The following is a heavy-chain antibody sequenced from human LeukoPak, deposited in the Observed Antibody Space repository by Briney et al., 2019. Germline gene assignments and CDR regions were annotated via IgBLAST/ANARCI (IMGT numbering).Heavy chain of an antibody. CDR2: ISWNSGSI. V-gene: IGHV3-9*01. D-gene: IGHD3-9*01. CDR1: GFTFDDYA. Sequence: GRSLRLSCAASGFTFDDYAMHWVRQAPGKGLEWVSGISWNSGSIGYADSVKGRFTIFRDNAKNSLYLQMNSLRAEDTALYYCAKDAYDILTGYLGYWGQGTLVTVSS. CDR3: AKDAYDILTGYLGY. J-gene: IGHJ4*02.